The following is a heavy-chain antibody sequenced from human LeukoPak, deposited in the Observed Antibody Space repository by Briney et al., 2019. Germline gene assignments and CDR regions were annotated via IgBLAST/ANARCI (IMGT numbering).Heavy chain of an antibody. CDR2: IIPIFGTA. J-gene: IGHJ6*02. Sequence: SVKVSCKASGGTFSSYAISWVRQAPGQGLEWMGGIIPIFGTANYAQKFQGRVTITADESTSTAYMELSSLRSEDTAVYYCARDSFPRSSSWYYYYYGMDVWGQGTTVTVSS. D-gene: IGHD6-13*01. CDR3: ARDSFPRSSSWYYYYYGMDV. V-gene: IGHV1-69*13. CDR1: GGTFSSYA.